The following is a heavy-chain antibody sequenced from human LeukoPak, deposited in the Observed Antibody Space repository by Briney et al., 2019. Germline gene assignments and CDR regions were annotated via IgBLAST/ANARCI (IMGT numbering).Heavy chain of an antibody. CDR3: ARVPGFSRGGHFDY. V-gene: IGHV1-2*02. CDR2: IYPGRGDT. Sequence: ASVKVSCKALGYTFTDHYFHWLRQAPGQGLEWMGWIYPGRGDTNYAQKFQGRVSLTRDTSISTAYMELSSLRSDDTAVYYCARVPGFSRGGHFDYWGQGTLVTVSS. J-gene: IGHJ4*02. CDR1: GYTFTDHY. D-gene: IGHD3-10*01.